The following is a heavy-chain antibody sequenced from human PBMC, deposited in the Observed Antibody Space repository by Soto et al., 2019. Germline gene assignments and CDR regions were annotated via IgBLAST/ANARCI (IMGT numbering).Heavy chain of an antibody. D-gene: IGHD3-22*01. V-gene: IGHV3-11*01. CDR1: GFTFSDYY. J-gene: IGHJ6*02. CDR3: AREGHYDSSGYYYGMEV. Sequence: GWSLRLSCAASGFTFSDYYMSLIRQAPGKGLEWVSYISSSGSTIYYADSVKGRFTISRDNAKNSLYLQMNSLRAEDTAVYYCAREGHYDSSGYYYGMEVWGQGTKVTVSS. CDR2: ISSSGSTI.